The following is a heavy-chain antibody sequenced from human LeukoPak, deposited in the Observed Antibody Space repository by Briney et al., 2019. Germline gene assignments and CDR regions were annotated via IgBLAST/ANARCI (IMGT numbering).Heavy chain of an antibody. CDR2: IYYSGST. Sequence: SETLSLTCTVSGGSISSYYWSWIRQPPGKGLEWIGYIYYSGSTNYNPSLKSRVTISVDTSKNQFSLKLSSVTAADTAVYYCARTIKDSSSSKRVGWFDPWGQGTLVTVSS. J-gene: IGHJ5*02. D-gene: IGHD6-6*01. V-gene: IGHV4-59*08. CDR3: ARTIKDSSSSKRVGWFDP. CDR1: GGSISSYY.